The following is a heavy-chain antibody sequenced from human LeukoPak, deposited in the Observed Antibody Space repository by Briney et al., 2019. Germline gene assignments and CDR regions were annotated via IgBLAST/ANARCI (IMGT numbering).Heavy chain of an antibody. CDR1: GYTFTGYF. CDR2: INTDNDAT. V-gene: IGHV1-2*06. D-gene: IGHD3-22*01. CDR3: ARDGTSYYYDSSGYSPYYSYYMDV. J-gene: IGHJ6*03. Sequence: ASVKLSCKASGYTFTGYFIYWVRQAPEQGLEWVGRINTDNDATNYAQKVQGRVTMTRDTSVTTAYMELSGMRFDDTAVYFCARDGTSYYYDSSGYSPYYSYYMDVWGQGTTITVSS.